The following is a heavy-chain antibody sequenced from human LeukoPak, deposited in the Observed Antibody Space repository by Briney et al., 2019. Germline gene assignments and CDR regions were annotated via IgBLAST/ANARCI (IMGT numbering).Heavy chain of an antibody. CDR2: INHSGST. CDR1: GGSFSGYY. J-gene: IGHJ5*02. Sequence: SETLSLTCAVYGGSFSGYYWSWIRQPPGKGLEWIGEINHSGSTNYNPSLKSRVTISVDTSKNQFSLKLSSVTAADTAVYYCARGITGRGRFDPWGQGTLVTVSS. D-gene: IGHD3-10*01. CDR3: ARGITGRGRFDP. V-gene: IGHV4-34*01.